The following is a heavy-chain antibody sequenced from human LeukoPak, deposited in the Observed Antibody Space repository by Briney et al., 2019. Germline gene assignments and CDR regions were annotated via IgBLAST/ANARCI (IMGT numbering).Heavy chain of an antibody. D-gene: IGHD6-19*01. CDR3: ASLSSGWSDY. CDR1: GFTFSIYG. Sequence: PGGSLRLSCAASGFTFSIYGMHWVRQAPGKGLERVAVISYDGSNKYYADSVKGRFTISRDNSKNTLYLQMNSLRAEDTAVYYCASLSSGWSDYWGQGTLVTVSS. V-gene: IGHV3-30*03. J-gene: IGHJ4*02. CDR2: ISYDGSNK.